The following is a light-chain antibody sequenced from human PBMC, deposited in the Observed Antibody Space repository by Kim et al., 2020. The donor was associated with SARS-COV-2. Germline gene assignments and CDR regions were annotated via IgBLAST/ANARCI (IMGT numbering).Light chain of an antibody. V-gene: IGKV1-5*03. CDR1: ESISNW. Sequence: SASVGDRVTITCRASESISNWLAWYQQKPGKAPNLLIYLASTLESGVPSRFSGSGSGTEFTLTITSLQPDDFATYYCQHYIRFPYTFGQGTKLGI. J-gene: IGKJ2*01. CDR3: QHYIRFPYT. CDR2: LAS.